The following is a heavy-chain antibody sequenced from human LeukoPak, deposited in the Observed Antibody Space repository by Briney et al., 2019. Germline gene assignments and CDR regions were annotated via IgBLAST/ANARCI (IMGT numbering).Heavy chain of an antibody. CDR1: GGPISSYY. D-gene: IGHD4-11*01. V-gene: IGHV4-59*01. Sequence: PSETLSLTCTVSGGPISSYYWSWIRQPPGKGLEWIGYIYYSGSTNYNPSLKSRVTISVDTSKNQFSLKLSSVTAADTAVYYCARGTTVTSLDYWGQGTLVTVSS. J-gene: IGHJ4*02. CDR2: IYYSGST. CDR3: ARGTTVTSLDY.